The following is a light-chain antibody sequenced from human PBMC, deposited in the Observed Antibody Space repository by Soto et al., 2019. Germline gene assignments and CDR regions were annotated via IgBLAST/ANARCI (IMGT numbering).Light chain of an antibody. J-gene: IGKJ2*01. CDR1: QSVSSSY. CDR3: QQYSSSPHT. V-gene: IGKV3-20*01. Sequence: EIVLTQSPGTLSLSPGERATLSCRASQSVSSSYLAWYQHKPGQAPSHLIYGASSRATGIPDRFSGSGSGTDFTLTLSRQKPEDFAVSYCQQYSSSPHTFGQGTHLEIK. CDR2: GAS.